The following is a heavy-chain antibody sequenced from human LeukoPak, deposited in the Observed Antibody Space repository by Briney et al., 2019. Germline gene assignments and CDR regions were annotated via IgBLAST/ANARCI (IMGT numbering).Heavy chain of an antibody. CDR3: ARSAAAGTDNFDY. J-gene: IGHJ4*02. CDR2: IYHSGST. V-gene: IGHV4-38-2*02. Sequence: SETLSLTCTVSGYSISSGYYWGWIRQPPGKGLEWIGSIYHSGSTYYNPSLKSRVTISVDTSKNQFSLKLSSVTAADTAVYYCARSAAAGTDNFDYWGQGTLVTVSS. CDR1: GYSISSGYY. D-gene: IGHD6-13*01.